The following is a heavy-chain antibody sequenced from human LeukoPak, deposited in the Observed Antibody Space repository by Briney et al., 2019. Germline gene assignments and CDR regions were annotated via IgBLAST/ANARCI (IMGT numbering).Heavy chain of an antibody. CDR3: ARGRRRSRVAGTRFDY. J-gene: IGHJ4*02. D-gene: IGHD6-19*01. V-gene: IGHV4-34*01. CDR1: GGSFSGYY. CDR2: INHSGST. Sequence: SETLSLTCAVYGGSFSGYYWSWIRQPPGKGLEWIGEINHSGSTNYNPSLKSRVTISVDTSKNQFSLKLSPVTAADTAVYYCARGRRRSRVAGTRFDYWGQGTLVTVSS.